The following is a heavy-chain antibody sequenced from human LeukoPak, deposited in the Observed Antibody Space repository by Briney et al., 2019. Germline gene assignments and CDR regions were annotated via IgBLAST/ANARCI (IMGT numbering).Heavy chain of an antibody. J-gene: IGHJ6*02. V-gene: IGHV1-69*04. CDR2: IIPILGIA. D-gene: IGHD2-15*01. Sequence: GASVKVSCKASGGTFSSYAISWVRQAPGQGLEWMGRIIPILGIANYAQKFQGRVTITADKSTSTAYMELSSLRSEDTAVYYCARAVVVVAATRLHYYGMDVWGQGTTVTVSS. CDR3: ARAVVVVAATRLHYYGMDV. CDR1: GGTFSSYA.